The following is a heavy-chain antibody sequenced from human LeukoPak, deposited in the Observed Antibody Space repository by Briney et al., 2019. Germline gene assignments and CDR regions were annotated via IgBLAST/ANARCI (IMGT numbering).Heavy chain of an antibody. D-gene: IGHD5-12*01. Sequence: ASEKVSCKASGYTFTSYDINWVRQATGQGLEWMGWMNPNSGNTGYAQKFQGRVTMTRNTSISIAYMELSSLRSEDTAVYYCAREWSGYPSTGVDYWGQGTLVTVSS. CDR3: AREWSGYPSTGVDY. J-gene: IGHJ4*02. CDR2: MNPNSGNT. V-gene: IGHV1-8*01. CDR1: GYTFTSYD.